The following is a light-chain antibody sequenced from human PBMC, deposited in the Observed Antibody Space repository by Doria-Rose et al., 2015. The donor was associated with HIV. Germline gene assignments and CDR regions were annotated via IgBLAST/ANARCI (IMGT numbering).Light chain of an antibody. Sequence: VLTPSPESLGMSLGERATLNCKSNQSLLYTSKNYLAWYQQKPGQPPKLLMYWASTRQSEFLARFSGSGSGTDCTLTISSLEAEDVAVYYCQQYYDTASFGPGTTVDIK. CDR1: QSLLYTSKNY. CDR3: QQYYDTAS. CDR2: WAS. V-gene: IGKV4-1*01. J-gene: IGKJ3*01.